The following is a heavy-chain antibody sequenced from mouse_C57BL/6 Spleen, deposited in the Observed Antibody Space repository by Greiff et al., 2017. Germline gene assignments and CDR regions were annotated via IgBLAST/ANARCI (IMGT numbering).Heavy chain of an antibody. CDR1: GFTFSDYY. J-gene: IGHJ2*01. Sequence: EVNVVESGGGLVQPGGSLKLSCAASGFTFSDYYMYWVRQTPEKRLEWVAYISNGGGSTYYPDTVKGRFTISRDNAKNTLYLQMSRLKSEDTAMYYCARRPYYYGSSYGYFDYWGQGTTLTVSS. V-gene: IGHV5-12*01. CDR3: ARRPYYYGSSYGYFDY. CDR2: ISNGGGST. D-gene: IGHD1-1*01.